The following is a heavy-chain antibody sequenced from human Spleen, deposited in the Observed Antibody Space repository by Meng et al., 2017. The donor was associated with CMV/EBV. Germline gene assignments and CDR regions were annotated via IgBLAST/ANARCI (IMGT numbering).Heavy chain of an antibody. D-gene: IGHD3-22*01. Sequence: QVQRQESGPGLVKPSETLSLTFTVSGGSISSYYWSWIRQPAGKGLEWIGRIYTSGSTNYNPSLKSRVTMSVDTSKNQFSLKLSSVTAADTAVYYCARTGLSGYYYWFDPWGQGTLVTVSS. CDR2: IYTSGST. J-gene: IGHJ5*02. CDR1: GGSISSYY. V-gene: IGHV4-4*07. CDR3: ARTGLSGYYYWFDP.